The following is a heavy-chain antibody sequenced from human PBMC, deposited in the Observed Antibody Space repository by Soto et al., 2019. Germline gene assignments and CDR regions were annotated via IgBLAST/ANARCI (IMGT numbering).Heavy chain of an antibody. CDR1: GFSFSNYE. V-gene: IGHV3-48*03. Sequence: EVQLVESGGGLVQPGASLRLSCAASGFSFSNYEMNWVRQAPGKGLEWVAYISSSGTTVHYADSVGGRCTVSRGNARNSLYLQMNTLRVEVTALYNCARDRAASGYWCQATLVTVSS. CDR2: ISSSGTTV. CDR3: ARDRAASGY. D-gene: IGHD5-18*01. J-gene: IGHJ4*02.